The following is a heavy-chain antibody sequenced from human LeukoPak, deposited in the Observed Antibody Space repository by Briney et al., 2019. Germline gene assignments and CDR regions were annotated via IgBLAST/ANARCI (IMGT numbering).Heavy chain of an antibody. CDR2: VSYDGSNK. D-gene: IGHD6-19*01. V-gene: IGHV3-30*18. J-gene: IGHJ4*02. CDR3: AKAQSSGWHYFDY. CDR1: GFTFTSYW. Sequence: GGSLRLSCAASGFTFTSYWMSWVRQAPGKGLEWVAVVSYDGSNKYYADSVKGRFTISRDNSKNTLYLQMNSLRAEDTAVYYCAKAQSSGWHYFDYWGQGTLVTVSS.